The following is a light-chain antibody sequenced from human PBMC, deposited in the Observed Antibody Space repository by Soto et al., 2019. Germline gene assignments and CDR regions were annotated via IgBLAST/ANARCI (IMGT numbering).Light chain of an antibody. CDR3: AAWDDSLNGPV. J-gene: IGLJ2*01. CDR2: SNI. Sequence: QSVLTQPPSASGTPGQRVTISCSGSSSNIGSNPVNWYQQLPGTAPKLLIYSNIQRPSGVPERFSGSTTGTSASRALSGLQSEDEAEYYCAAWDDSLNGPVFGGGTKVT. CDR1: SSNIGSNP. V-gene: IGLV1-44*01.